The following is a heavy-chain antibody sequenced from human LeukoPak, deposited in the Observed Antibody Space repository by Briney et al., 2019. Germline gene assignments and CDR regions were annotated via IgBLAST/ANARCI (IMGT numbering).Heavy chain of an antibody. CDR3: ARDLGYCSGGSCYARGSWFDP. D-gene: IGHD2-15*01. V-gene: IGHV1-69*13. Sequence: ASVKVSCKASGGTFSSYAISWVRQAPGPGLEWMGGIIPIFGTANYAQKFQGRVTITADESTSTAYMELSSLRSEDTAVYYCARDLGYCSGGSCYARGSWFDPWGQGTLVTVSS. CDR1: GGTFSSYA. CDR2: IIPIFGTA. J-gene: IGHJ5*02.